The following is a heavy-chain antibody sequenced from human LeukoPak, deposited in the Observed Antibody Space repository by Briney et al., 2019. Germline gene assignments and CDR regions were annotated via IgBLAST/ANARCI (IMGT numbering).Heavy chain of an antibody. CDR2: ISAYNGKT. CDR3: ARVNIVATTADY. Sequence: GASVTVSCKASGYTFTSYGISWVRQAPGQGLEWMGWISAYNGKTNYAQKLQGRVTITTDTSTSTAYMELRSLRSDDTAVYYCARVNIVATTADYWGQGTLVTVSS. V-gene: IGHV1-18*01. D-gene: IGHD5-12*01. CDR1: GYTFTSYG. J-gene: IGHJ4*02.